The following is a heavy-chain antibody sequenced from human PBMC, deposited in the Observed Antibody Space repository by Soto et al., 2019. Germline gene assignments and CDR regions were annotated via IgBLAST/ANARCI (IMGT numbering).Heavy chain of an antibody. D-gene: IGHD3-9*01. CDR2: IHSSGNT. Sequence: QVQLQESGPGLVKPSETLSLTCTVSGGSISSSGYYWSWIRQNPGKGLEWIGYIHSSGNTYSNPSLKSRVTISVDTSKNQFSLRLSSVTAADTAVYYCAKSLTINADFDCWGQGTLVTVSS. CDR3: AKSLTINADFDC. V-gene: IGHV4-31*03. J-gene: IGHJ4*02. CDR1: GGSISSSGYY.